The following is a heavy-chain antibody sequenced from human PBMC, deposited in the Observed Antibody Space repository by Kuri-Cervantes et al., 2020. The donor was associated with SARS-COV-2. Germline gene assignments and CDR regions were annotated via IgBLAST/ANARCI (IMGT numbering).Heavy chain of an antibody. D-gene: IGHD6-6*01. J-gene: IGHJ5*02. Sequence: ASVKVSCKASGYTFTGYYMHWVRQAPGQGLEWMGWINPNSGGTNYAQKFQGWVTMTRDTSISTAYMELSRLRSDDTAVYYCATDEGAARHWFDPWGQGTLVTVSS. CDR1: GYTFTGYY. V-gene: IGHV1-2*04. CDR2: INPNSGGT. CDR3: ATDEGAARHWFDP.